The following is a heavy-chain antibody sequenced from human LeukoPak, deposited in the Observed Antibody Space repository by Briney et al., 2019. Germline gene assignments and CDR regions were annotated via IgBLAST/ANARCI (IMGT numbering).Heavy chain of an antibody. CDR1: GYTFTSYD. V-gene: IGHV1-8*01. Sequence: ASVKVSCRASGYTFTSYDINWVRQATGQGLEWMGWMNRNSGNTGYAQKFQGRVTVTRNTSISTAYMELSRLRSEDRAVYYCARVGGRRDGYNYLGYWGQGTLVTVSS. D-gene: IGHD5-24*01. J-gene: IGHJ4*02. CDR3: ARVGGRRDGYNYLGY. CDR2: MNRNSGNT.